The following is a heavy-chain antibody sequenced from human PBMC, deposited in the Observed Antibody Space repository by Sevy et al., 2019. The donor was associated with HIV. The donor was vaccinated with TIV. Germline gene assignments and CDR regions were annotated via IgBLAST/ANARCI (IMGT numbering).Heavy chain of an antibody. CDR3: ARDVFFYCSSTSCLTYYYYYGMDV. V-gene: IGHV1-2*06. Sequence: ASVKVSCKVSGYTFTDYYMHWVRQAPGQGLEWMGRINPNSGGRNYAQKFQGRVTMTRDTSISTAYMELSRLRSDDTAGYYCARDVFFYCSSTSCLTYYYYYGMDVWGQGTTVTVSS. D-gene: IGHD2-2*01. CDR2: INPNSGGR. J-gene: IGHJ6*02. CDR1: GYTFTDYY.